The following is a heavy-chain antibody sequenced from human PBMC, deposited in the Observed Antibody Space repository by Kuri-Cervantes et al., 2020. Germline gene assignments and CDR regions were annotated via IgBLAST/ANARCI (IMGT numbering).Heavy chain of an antibody. V-gene: IGHV4-34*01. CDR2: INHSGST. CDR3: ARRDYYFDY. J-gene: IGHJ4*02. Sequence: SETLSLTCAVYGGSFSGYYWSWIRQPPGKGLEWIGEINHSGSTYYNPSLKSRVTISVDRPKNQFSLKLSSVTAADTAVYYCARRDYYFDYWGQGTLVTVSS. CDR1: GGSFSGYY.